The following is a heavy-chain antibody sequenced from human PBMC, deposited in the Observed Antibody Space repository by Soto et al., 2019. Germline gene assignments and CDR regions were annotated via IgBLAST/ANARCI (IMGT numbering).Heavy chain of an antibody. D-gene: IGHD2-21*02. CDR3: AKGYCGGDCESRGTSFDY. CDR1: GLTVSGK. CDR2: ISRHGVTK. V-gene: IGHV3-30*18. J-gene: IGHJ4*02. Sequence: VQLVESGGGLMQPGESLRLSCAASGLTVSGKKYVAWVRQAPGKGLEWVAVISRHGVTKHYADSVTGRFTISRDNSKNTLFLQMNSLRPEDTAVYYCAKGYCGGDCESRGTSFDYWGQGTLVSVSS.